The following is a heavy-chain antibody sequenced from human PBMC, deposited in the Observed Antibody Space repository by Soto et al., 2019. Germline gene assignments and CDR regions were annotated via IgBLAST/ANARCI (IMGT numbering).Heavy chain of an antibody. CDR1: GFTFSSYA. V-gene: IGHV3-64*02. Sequence: GGSLRLSCAASGFTFSSYAMHWVRQAPGKGLEYVSAISSNGGSTYYADSVKGRFTISRDNSKNTLYLQMGSLRAEDMAVYYCARSTAMDHPYYFDYWGQGTLVTVSS. CDR3: ARSTAMDHPYYFDY. D-gene: IGHD5-18*01. J-gene: IGHJ4*02. CDR2: ISSNGGST.